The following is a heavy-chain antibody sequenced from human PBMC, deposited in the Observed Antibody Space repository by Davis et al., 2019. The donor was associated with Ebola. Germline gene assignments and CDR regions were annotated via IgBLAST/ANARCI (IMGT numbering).Heavy chain of an antibody. Sequence: GGSLRLSCAASGFTFSDYWMNWVRQAPGRGLEWVANIKYDGTEKYYVDSVKGRFTISRDNAKNSLYLQMSNLRAEDTAVYYCAKDIVVVPVYYYGMDVWGQGTTVTVSS. CDR1: GFTFSDYW. D-gene: IGHD2-2*01. CDR2: IKYDGTEK. J-gene: IGHJ6*02. CDR3: AKDIVVVPVYYYGMDV. V-gene: IGHV3-7*01.